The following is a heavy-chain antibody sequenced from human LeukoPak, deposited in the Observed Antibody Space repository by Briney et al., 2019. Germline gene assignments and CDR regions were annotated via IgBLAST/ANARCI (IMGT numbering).Heavy chain of an antibody. D-gene: IGHD3-16*01. Sequence: GASVKVSCKASGYTFNTYAIYWVRQAPGQRLEWMGWINAGNGNTKYSQEFQGRVTITRDTSASTVYMELTSLISEDMAVYYCARKAPFGGEGAFDYWGQGTLVTVSS. CDR1: GYTFNTYA. CDR2: INAGNGNT. V-gene: IGHV1-3*03. CDR3: ARKAPFGGEGAFDY. J-gene: IGHJ4*02.